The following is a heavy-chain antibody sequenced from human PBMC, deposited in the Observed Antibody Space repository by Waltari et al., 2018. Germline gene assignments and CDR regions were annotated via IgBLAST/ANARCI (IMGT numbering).Heavy chain of an antibody. Sequence: QVQLVQSGAAVKTPGASVQVSCKASGYPFTSYAMHWVRQAPGQRLEWMGWINAGNGNTKYSQKFQGRVTITRDTSASTAYMELSSLRSEDTAVYYCARGGGAAAAHYGMDVWGQGTTVTVSS. V-gene: IGHV1-3*01. CDR2: INAGNGNT. J-gene: IGHJ6*02. CDR1: GYPFTSYA. CDR3: ARGGGAAAAHYGMDV. D-gene: IGHD6-13*01.